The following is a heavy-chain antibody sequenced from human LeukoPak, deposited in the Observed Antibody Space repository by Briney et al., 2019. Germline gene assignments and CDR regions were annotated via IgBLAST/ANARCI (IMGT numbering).Heavy chain of an antibody. D-gene: IGHD3-10*01. V-gene: IGHV3-74*01. CDR3: ARDLDGSGNYHWFDP. Sequence: GGSLRLSCAASGFTFSSYWMHWVRQAPGKGLMRVSRINGDGSTTTYADSVKGRFTISRDNAKNTLYVQMNSLRVEDTAVYYCARDLDGSGNYHWFDPWGQGTLVTVSS. CDR1: GFTFSSYW. J-gene: IGHJ5*02. CDR2: INGDGSTT.